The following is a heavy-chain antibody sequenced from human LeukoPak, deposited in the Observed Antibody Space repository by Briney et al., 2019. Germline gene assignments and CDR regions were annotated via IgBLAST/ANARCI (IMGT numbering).Heavy chain of an antibody. J-gene: IGHJ4*02. CDR3: AKVDRYCSGGSCYGFDY. Sequence: GGSLRLSCAASGFTFSSYAMSWVRQAPGKGLEWVSAISGSGGSTYYADSVKGRFTISRDNSKNTLYLQMNSLRAGDTAVYYCAKVDRYCSGGSCYGFDYWGQGTLVTVSS. D-gene: IGHD2-15*01. CDR2: ISGSGGST. V-gene: IGHV3-23*01. CDR1: GFTFSSYA.